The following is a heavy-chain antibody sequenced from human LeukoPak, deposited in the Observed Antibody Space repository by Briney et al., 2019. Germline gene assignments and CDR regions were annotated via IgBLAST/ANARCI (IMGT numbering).Heavy chain of an antibody. J-gene: IGHJ3*01. D-gene: IGHD4-23*01. CDR3: ASHTGRNLDAFDL. CDR1: GGSISSTTYY. Sequence: SETLSLTCTVSGGSISSTTYYWGWVRQPPGKVLEWIGSIYYSGSTYYNASLKSRVTISGDTSKNQFSLKLNSVTAADTAVYYCASHTGRNLDAFDLWGQGTMVTVPS. V-gene: IGHV4-39*01. CDR2: IYYSGST.